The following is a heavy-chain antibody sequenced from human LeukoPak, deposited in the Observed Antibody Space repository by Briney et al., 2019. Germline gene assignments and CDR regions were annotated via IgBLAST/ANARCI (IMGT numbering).Heavy chain of an antibody. Sequence: ASVKVSCKASGYTFTGYYMHWVRQAPGQGLEWMGWINPNSGGTNYAQKFQGRVTMTRDTSISTAYMELSRLRSDDTAVYYCARDRYRMIGVVSRRYYFDYWGQGTLVTVSS. CDR2: INPNSGGT. J-gene: IGHJ4*02. D-gene: IGHD3-22*01. V-gene: IGHV1-2*02. CDR3: ARDRYRMIGVVSRRYYFDY. CDR1: GYTFTGYY.